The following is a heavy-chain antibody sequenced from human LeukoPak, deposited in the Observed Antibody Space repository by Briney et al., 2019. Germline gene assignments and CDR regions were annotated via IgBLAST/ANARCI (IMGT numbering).Heavy chain of an antibody. D-gene: IGHD3-3*01. CDR3: ARDGGYDFWSGYYQDY. V-gene: IGHV3-21*01. CDR2: ISSSSSYI. Sequence: GGSLRLSCAASGFTFSSYSMNWVRQAPGKGLEWVSSISSSSSYIYYADSVKGRFTISRDNSKNTLYLQMNSLRAEDTAVYYCARDGGYDFWSGYYQDYWGQGTLVTVSS. CDR1: GFTFSSYS. J-gene: IGHJ4*02.